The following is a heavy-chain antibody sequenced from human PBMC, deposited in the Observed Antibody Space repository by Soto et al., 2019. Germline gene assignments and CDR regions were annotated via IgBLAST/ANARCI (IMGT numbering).Heavy chain of an antibody. D-gene: IGHD1-26*01. J-gene: IGHJ4*02. Sequence: QVQLVQSGAEVKKSGASVKISCKASGYSFTGYYIHWVRQAPGQGFEWMGEISPNSGGTKYAQKFQGRVTMTRDTSITTVYMDLSNLSPDDTAVYYCGKVRSGDVGVFYWGQGTLVTVYS. CDR2: ISPNSGGT. CDR1: GYSFTGYY. CDR3: GKVRSGDVGVFY. V-gene: IGHV1-2*02.